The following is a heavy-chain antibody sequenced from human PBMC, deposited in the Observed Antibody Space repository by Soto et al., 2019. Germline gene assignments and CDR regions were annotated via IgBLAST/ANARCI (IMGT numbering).Heavy chain of an antibody. Sequence: EVQLVQSGAALKKPGESLKISCKASGYTFTNYWIVWVRQVPGKGLEWMGLIYPGDSDTRYNPSFQGQVTISDDKSTSAAYLQWNSLMASDTAIYYCARSGRSGLRWLDFFDPWGQGTLVTVSS. CDR1: GYTFTNYW. V-gene: IGHV5-51*03. CDR3: ARSGRSGLRWLDFFDP. D-gene: IGHD4-17*01. CDR2: IYPGDSDT. J-gene: IGHJ5*02.